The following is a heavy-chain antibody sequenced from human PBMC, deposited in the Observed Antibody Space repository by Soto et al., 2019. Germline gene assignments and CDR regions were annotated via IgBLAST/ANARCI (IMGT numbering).Heavy chain of an antibody. V-gene: IGHV1-18*01. CDR2: ISAYGGST. J-gene: IGHJ6*03. CDR1: GYTFTSYG. Sequence: ASVKVSCKASGYTFTSYGISWVRQAPGQGLEWMGWISAYGGSTNYAQKLQGRVTMTRDTSTSTVYMELSSLRSEDTAVYYCARAGEYYDFWSGYYPQANYYYYYMDVWGKGTTVTVSS. D-gene: IGHD3-3*01. CDR3: ARAGEYYDFWSGYYPQANYYYYYMDV.